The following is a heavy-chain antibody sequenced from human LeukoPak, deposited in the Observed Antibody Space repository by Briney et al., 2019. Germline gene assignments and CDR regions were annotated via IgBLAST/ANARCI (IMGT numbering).Heavy chain of an antibody. D-gene: IGHD1-26*01. V-gene: IGHV3-21*01. CDR2: ISSGSSYI. J-gene: IGHJ4*02. CDR1: GFTYSSTS. Sequence: GGSLRLLCAASGFTYSSTSMNWVRPAPGKGLEWVSSISSGSSYIFYADSVKGRFTISRDNAKNPLYLQMNSLRAEDTAVYYSAREFFDREGGTTVLDYWGQGTLVTVSS. CDR3: AREFFDREGGTTVLDY.